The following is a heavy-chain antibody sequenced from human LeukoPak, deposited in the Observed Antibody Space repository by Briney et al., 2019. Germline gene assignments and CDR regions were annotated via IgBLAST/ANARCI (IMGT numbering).Heavy chain of an antibody. CDR3: ARGFWSGYYTPYYYYYMDV. CDR2: IIPIFGTA. V-gene: IGHV1-69*05. D-gene: IGHD3-3*01. Sequence: SVTVSCKASGGTFSSYAISWVRQAPGQGLEWMGGIIPIFGTANYAQKFQGRVTITTDESTSTAYMELSSLRSEDTAVYYCARGFWSGYYTPYYYYYMDVWGKGTTVTVSS. CDR1: GGTFSSYA. J-gene: IGHJ6*03.